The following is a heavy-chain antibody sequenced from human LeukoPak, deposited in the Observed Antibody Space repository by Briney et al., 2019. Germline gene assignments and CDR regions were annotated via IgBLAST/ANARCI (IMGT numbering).Heavy chain of an antibody. CDR1: GGSISSYY. J-gene: IGHJ4*02. V-gene: IGHV4-59*01. D-gene: IGHD2-15*01. CDR2: IYYSGST. CDR3: ARGLTMAVAARGEFHY. Sequence: SETLSLTCSVSGGSISSYYWSWIRQPPGKGLEWIGYIYYSGSTNYNPSLKSRVTISVDTSKNQFSLKLSSVTAAGTAVYYCARGLTMAVAARGEFHYWGQGTLVTVSS.